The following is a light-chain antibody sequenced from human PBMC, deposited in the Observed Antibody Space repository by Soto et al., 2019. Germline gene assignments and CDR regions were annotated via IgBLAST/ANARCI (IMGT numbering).Light chain of an antibody. CDR3: SSYAGSNNVV. Sequence: QSVLTQPPSASGSPGQSVTISCTGTSSDVGGYNYVSWYQQHPGKAPKLMIYEVSKRPSGVPDRFSGSKSGNTASLTVSGLQAEDEADYYCSSYAGSNNVVCGGGTQHRP. CDR2: EVS. J-gene: IGLJ2*01. CDR1: SSDVGGYNY. V-gene: IGLV2-8*01.